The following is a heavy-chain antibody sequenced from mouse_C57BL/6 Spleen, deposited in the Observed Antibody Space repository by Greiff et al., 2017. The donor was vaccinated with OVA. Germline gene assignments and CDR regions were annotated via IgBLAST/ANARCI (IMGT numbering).Heavy chain of an antibody. CDR2: IDPSDSYT. V-gene: IGHV1-50*01. CDR3: ARRVIYDGYLYAMDY. CDR1: GYTFTSYW. J-gene: IGHJ4*01. Sequence: QVQLQQSGAELVKPGASVKLSCKASGYTFTSYWMQWVKQRPGQGLEWIGEIDPSDSYTNYNQKFKGKATLTVDTSSSTAYMQLSSLTSEDSAVYYCARRVIYDGYLYAMDYWGQGTSVTVSS. D-gene: IGHD2-3*01.